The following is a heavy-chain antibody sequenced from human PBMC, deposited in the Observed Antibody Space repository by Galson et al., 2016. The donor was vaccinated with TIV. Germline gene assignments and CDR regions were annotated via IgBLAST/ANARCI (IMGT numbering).Heavy chain of an antibody. CDR3: ARISGYYDSSGHYIPRSFDY. CDR1: GFSLTTDGMC. V-gene: IGHV2-70*11. J-gene: IGHJ4*02. Sequence: PALVKPTQTLTLTCTSSGFSLTTDGMCVNWIRQPPGKALEWLARIDWDDDKSYSPSLKTRLTISKDTSKNQVVLTMTNMDPVDTATYYCARISGYYDSSGHYIPRSFDYWGQGALVTVSS. CDR2: IDWDDDK. D-gene: IGHD3-22*01.